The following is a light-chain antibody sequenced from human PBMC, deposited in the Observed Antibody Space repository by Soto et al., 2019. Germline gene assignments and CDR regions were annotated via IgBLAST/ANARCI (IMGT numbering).Light chain of an antibody. CDR2: ANS. J-gene: IGLJ3*02. V-gene: IGLV1-40*01. Sequence: QSVLTQPPSVSGAPGQKVTISCTGSISNIGAGYDVHWYQQVPGTAPKLVIYANSHRPSGVPDRFSGSRSATSASLAITGLQAEDEADYYCQSYDSSLSGSVFGGGTKLTVL. CDR3: QSYDSSLSGSV. CDR1: ISNIGAGYD.